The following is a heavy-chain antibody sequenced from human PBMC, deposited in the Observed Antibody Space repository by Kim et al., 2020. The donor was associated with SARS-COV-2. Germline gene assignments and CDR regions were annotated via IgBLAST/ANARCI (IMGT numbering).Heavy chain of an antibody. CDR3: ARGGVIVVVPAARLSHLPYYYGMDV. V-gene: IGHV1-2*04. J-gene: IGHJ6*02. CDR1: GYTFTGYY. D-gene: IGHD2-2*01. CDR2: INPNSGGT. Sequence: ASVKVSCKASGYTFTGYYMHWVRQAPGQGLEWMGWINPNSGGTNYAQKFQGWVTMTRDTSISTAYMELSRLRSDDTAVYYCARGGVIVVVPAARLSHLPYYYGMDVWGQGTTVTVSS.